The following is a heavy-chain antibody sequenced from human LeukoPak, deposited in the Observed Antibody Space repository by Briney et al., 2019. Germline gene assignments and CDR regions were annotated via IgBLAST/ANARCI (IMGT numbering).Heavy chain of an antibody. Sequence: GGSLRPSCAASGLTVSSDYMSSVRQAPGKGLEWVSVIYSGGSTYYAGSVKGRYTISRDKSKNTVYLQMNSLRFEDTAMYYCARNWFDPWGQGTLVTVSS. J-gene: IGHJ5*02. V-gene: IGHV3-53*05. CDR2: IYSGGST. CDR3: ARNWFDP. CDR1: GLTVSSDY.